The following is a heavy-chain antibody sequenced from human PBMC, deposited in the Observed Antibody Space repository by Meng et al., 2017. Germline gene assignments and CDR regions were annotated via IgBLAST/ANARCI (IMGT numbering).Heavy chain of an antibody. Sequence: SETLSLTCTVSGGSISSGGYYWSWIRQHPGKGLEWIGYIYYSGSTYYNPSLKSRVTISVDTSKNQFSLKLSSVTAADTAVYYCARGYGDYWVSDYWGQGTLVTVSS. CDR1: GGSISSGGYY. V-gene: IGHV4-31*03. D-gene: IGHD4-17*01. J-gene: IGHJ4*02. CDR3: ARGYGDYWVSDY. CDR2: IYYSGST.